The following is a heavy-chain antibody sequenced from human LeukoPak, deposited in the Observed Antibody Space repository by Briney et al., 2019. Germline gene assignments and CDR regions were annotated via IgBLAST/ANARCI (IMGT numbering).Heavy chain of an antibody. V-gene: IGHV1-3*01. Sequence: GASVKVSCKASGYTFTIYAMHLVRQAPGQTLEWMGWINAGNGNTKYSQKFQGRVTVTRDTSASTAYMELSSLRSEDTAVYYCARDGDSGYSSGWYDYWGQGTLVTVSS. CDR2: INAGNGNT. CDR3: ARDGDSGYSSGWYDY. CDR1: GYTFTIYA. D-gene: IGHD6-19*01. J-gene: IGHJ4*02.